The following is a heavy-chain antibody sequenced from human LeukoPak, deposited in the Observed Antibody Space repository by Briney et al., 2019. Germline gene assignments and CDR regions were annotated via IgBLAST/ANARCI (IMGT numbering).Heavy chain of an antibody. CDR1: GYTFTNYG. J-gene: IGHJ4*02. CDR2: ISAYNGNT. D-gene: IGHD3-10*01. Sequence: ASVKVSCKASGYTFTNYGISWVRQAPGQGLEWMGWISAYNGNTNYAQKLQGRVTMTTDTSTSTAYMELRSLRSDDTAVYYCTKDVGVILYDYWGQGTLVTVSS. V-gene: IGHV1-18*01. CDR3: TKDVGVILYDY.